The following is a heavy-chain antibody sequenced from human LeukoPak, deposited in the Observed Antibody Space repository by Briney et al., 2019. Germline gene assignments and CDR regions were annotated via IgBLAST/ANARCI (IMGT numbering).Heavy chain of an antibody. CDR2: ISSSSGTI. J-gene: IGHJ4*02. CDR3: ARGLDY. Sequence: HPGGSLRLSCAASGFTFSSFSMNWVRQAPGKGLEWVSYISSSSGTINYADSVKGRFTISRDDAKNSLYLQMNSLRAEDTAVYYCARGLDYWGQGTPVTVSS. CDR1: GFTFSSFS. V-gene: IGHV3-48*01.